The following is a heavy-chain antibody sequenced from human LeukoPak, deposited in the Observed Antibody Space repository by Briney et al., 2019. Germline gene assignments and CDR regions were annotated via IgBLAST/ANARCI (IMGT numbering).Heavy chain of an antibody. Sequence: GGSLRLSCAASGFTFSSYAMGWVRQAPGKGLEWVSGISSGGVTTYYADSVKGRFTISRDNSKNTLFLQVNSLRAEDTALYYCGRGVRNIDYWGQGTLVTVSS. D-gene: IGHD2-8*01. V-gene: IGHV3-23*01. J-gene: IGHJ4*02. CDR2: ISSGGVTT. CDR3: GRGVRNIDY. CDR1: GFTFSSYA.